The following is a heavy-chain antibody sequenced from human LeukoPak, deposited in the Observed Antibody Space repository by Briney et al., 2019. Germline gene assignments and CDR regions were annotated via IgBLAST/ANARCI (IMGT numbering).Heavy chain of an antibody. J-gene: IGHJ3*02. CDR2: IYYSGST. CDR3: ARDMWSAAGTNHAFNI. D-gene: IGHD6-13*01. Sequence: SETLSLTCTVSGGSISSSSYYWGWIRQPPGKGLEWIGSIYYSGSTYYNPSLKSRVTISVDTSKNQFSLKLNSVTAADTAVYYCARDMWSAAGTNHAFNIWGQGTMVNVSS. V-gene: IGHV4-39*07. CDR1: GGSISSSSYY.